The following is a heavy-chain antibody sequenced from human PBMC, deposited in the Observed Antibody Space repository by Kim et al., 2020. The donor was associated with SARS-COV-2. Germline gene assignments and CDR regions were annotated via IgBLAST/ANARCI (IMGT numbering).Heavy chain of an antibody. CDR3: ARGPRVFDY. Sequence: GGSRRLSCAASGFTFSSYEMNWVRQAPGKGLEWVSYISSSGSSIQYADSVKGRFTISRDNAKNSLYLQMNSLRAEDTALYYCARGPRVFDYWGQGTLVTVSS. V-gene: IGHV3-48*03. CDR1: GFTFSSYE. CDR2: ISSSGSSI. J-gene: IGHJ4*02.